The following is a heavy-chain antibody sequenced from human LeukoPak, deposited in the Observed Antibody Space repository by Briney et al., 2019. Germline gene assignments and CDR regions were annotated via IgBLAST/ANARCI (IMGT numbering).Heavy chain of an antibody. CDR2: TFYSGST. Sequence: SETLSLTCTVSGGSVSRGLYYWSWIRQPPGKGLEWIGNTFYSGSTNSNPSLKSRVTISVDTSRNQFSLKLNSVTAADTAVYYCARGGRGDYDEHIWGQGTLVTVSS. CDR3: ARGGRGDYDEHI. CDR1: GGSVSRGLYY. D-gene: IGHD3-22*01. V-gene: IGHV4-61*01. J-gene: IGHJ4*02.